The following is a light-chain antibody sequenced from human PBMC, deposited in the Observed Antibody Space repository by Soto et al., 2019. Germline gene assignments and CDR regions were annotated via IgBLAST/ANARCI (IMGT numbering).Light chain of an antibody. CDR3: PQYGSLPWT. Sequence: IGLSQSPATLSLSQRERATRSCRVSQRVSSSYLAWYQQKPGQAPRLLIYGASSRATGIPDRFSGSGSGTDFTLTISRLEPEDFAVYYCPQYGSLPWTFRQGAKV. J-gene: IGKJ1*01. CDR1: QRVSSSY. V-gene: IGKV3-20*01. CDR2: GAS.